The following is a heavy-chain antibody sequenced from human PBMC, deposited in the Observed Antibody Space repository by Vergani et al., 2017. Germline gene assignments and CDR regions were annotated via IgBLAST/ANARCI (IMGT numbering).Heavy chain of an antibody. CDR2: INPSGGST. CDR3: ARSSGYYSYYFDF. J-gene: IGHJ4*02. Sequence: QVQLVQSGAEVKKPGASVKVSCKASEYTFTSYYMHWVRQAPGQGLEWMGIINPSGGSTSYAQKFQGRVTILADESTSTAYMELSSLRSEDTAVYYCARSSGYYSYYFDFWGQGTLVTVSS. V-gene: IGHV1-46*01. CDR1: EYTFTSYY. D-gene: IGHD3-22*01.